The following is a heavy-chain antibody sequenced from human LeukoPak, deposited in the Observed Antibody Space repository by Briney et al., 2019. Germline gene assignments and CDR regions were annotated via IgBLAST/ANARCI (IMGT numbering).Heavy chain of an antibody. J-gene: IGHJ4*02. CDR3: AREIIDRY. Sequence: GGSLRLSCVGSGFSFSSYPISWVRQTPGKGLEWVSAIASGGGDTYYADSVKGRFTISRDNAKNSLYLQMNSLRAEDTAVYYCAREIIDRYWGQGTLVTVSS. CDR2: IASGGGDT. CDR1: GFSFSSYP. V-gene: IGHV3-21*01.